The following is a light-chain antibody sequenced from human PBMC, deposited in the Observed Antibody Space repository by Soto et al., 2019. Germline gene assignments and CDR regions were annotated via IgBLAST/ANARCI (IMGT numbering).Light chain of an antibody. J-gene: IGKJ1*01. CDR1: QDIRND. CDR2: AAS. V-gene: IGKV1-17*01. Sequence: DIQMTQSPSSLSASVGDRVTITCRASQDIRNDLGWYQQKLGKAPKLLIYAASTLQSGVPSRFSGSGSGTDFTLTISCLQSEDFATYYCQQYYSYPLAFGQGTKVDI. CDR3: QQYYSYPLA.